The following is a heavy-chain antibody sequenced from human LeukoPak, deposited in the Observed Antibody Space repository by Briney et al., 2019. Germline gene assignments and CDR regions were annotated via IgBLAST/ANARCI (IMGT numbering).Heavy chain of an antibody. Sequence: GGSLRLSCAASGFTFSSYSMNWVRQAPGKGLEWVSYISSSGSTIDYADSVKGRFTISRDNAKNSLYLQMNNLRGEDTAVYFCSRLRGYSYGYADYWGQGALVTVSS. CDR2: ISSSGSTI. J-gene: IGHJ4*02. V-gene: IGHV3-48*04. CDR1: GFTFSSYS. CDR3: SRLRGYSYGYADY. D-gene: IGHD5-18*01.